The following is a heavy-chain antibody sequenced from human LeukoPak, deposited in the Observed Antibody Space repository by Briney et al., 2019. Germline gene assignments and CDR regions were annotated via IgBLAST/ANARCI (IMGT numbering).Heavy chain of an antibody. Sequence: GGSLRLSCAASEFTFSTYWMHWVRQAPGKGLVWVSRINSDGSSTNYADSVKGRFTISRDNAKNSLSLHMNSLRVEDTAVYYCARGPTYGSRSDYFDYWGQGTLVTVSS. D-gene: IGHD3-10*01. CDR3: ARGPTYGSRSDYFDY. CDR1: EFTFSTYW. V-gene: IGHV3-74*01. J-gene: IGHJ4*02. CDR2: INSDGSST.